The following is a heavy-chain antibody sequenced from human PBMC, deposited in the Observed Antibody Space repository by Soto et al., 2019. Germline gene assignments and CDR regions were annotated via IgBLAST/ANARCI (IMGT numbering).Heavy chain of an antibody. Sequence: QLQLQESGPGLVKPSETLSLTCTVSGGSISSSSYYWGWIRQPPGKGLEWIGSIYYSGSTYYNPSLKSRVNISVDTSKNQFSLKLSSVTAADTAVYYCALGGGPYAYGDFRGDYWGQGTLVTVSS. CDR3: ALGGGPYAYGDFRGDY. D-gene: IGHD4-17*01. V-gene: IGHV4-39*01. J-gene: IGHJ4*02. CDR1: GGSISSSSYY. CDR2: IYYSGST.